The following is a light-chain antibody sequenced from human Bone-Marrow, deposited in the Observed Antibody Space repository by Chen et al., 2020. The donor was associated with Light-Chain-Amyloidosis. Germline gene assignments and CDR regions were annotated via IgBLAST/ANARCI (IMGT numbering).Light chain of an antibody. CDR1: NIGSTS. J-gene: IGLJ3*02. Sequence: SYVLTQPSSVSVAPGQTATIACGGNNIGSTSVHWYQQTPGQAPLLVVYDDSDRPSGIPERLSCSDSGNTATLTISSVEAGDEADYYCQVWDRSSDRPVFGGGTKLTVL. CDR3: QVWDRSSDRPV. V-gene: IGLV3-21*02. CDR2: DDS.